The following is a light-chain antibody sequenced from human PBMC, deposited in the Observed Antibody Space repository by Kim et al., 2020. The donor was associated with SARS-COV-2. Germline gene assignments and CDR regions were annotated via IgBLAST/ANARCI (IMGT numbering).Light chain of an antibody. CDR2: DVV. CDR3: GSHTASATFV. CDR1: RSDVGGFNY. V-gene: IGLV2-14*03. J-gene: IGLJ1*01. Sequence: QSALTQPASVSGSPGQSITISCTGTRSDVGGFNYVSWYQQHPGKVPKLIIYDVVERPSGVSDRFSGSKSGSTASLTISGLQADDEAEYYCGSHTASATFVFGGGTKVTVL.